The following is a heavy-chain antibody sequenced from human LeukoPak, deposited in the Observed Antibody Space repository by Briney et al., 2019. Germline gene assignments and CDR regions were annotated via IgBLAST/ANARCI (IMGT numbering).Heavy chain of an antibody. CDR3: ARGPNSSGWYFYDY. Sequence: GASVKVSCKASGYTFTGYYMHWVRQAPGQGLEWMGWINPNSGGTNYAQKFQGRATMTRDTSISTAYMELSRLRSDDTAVYYCARGPNSSGWYFYDYWGQGTLVTVSS. V-gene: IGHV1-2*02. CDR1: GYTFTGYY. J-gene: IGHJ4*02. D-gene: IGHD6-19*01. CDR2: INPNSGGT.